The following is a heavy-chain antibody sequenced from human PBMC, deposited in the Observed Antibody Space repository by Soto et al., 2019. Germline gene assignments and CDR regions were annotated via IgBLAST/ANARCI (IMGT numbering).Heavy chain of an antibody. J-gene: IGHJ6*03. CDR2: IYYIGST. CDR3: ALTRSPYSYGPASYYYYYMDV. V-gene: IGHV4-39*01. CDR1: GGSISSRSYY. D-gene: IGHD5-18*01. Sequence: QLQLQESGPGLVKPSETRSLTCTVSGGSISSRSYYWGWIRQPPGTGLKGIGIIYYIGSTDYNPSLKSRVTISVDTSKNQFSLKLSSVTAVDTAVYYCALTRSPYSYGPASYYYYYMDVWGKGTTVTVSS.